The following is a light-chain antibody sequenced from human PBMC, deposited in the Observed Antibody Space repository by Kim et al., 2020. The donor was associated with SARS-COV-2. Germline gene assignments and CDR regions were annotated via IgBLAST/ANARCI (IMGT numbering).Light chain of an antibody. J-gene: IGKJ1*01. CDR1: QGISNS. CDR2: GAS. CDR3: QQSYSIPWT. Sequence: DIQMTQSPPSLSASIGDRVTITCRASQGISNSLAWYQQTPGKAPKLLLYGASKLESGVPSRFSGSGSGTDYTLTISSLQSEDSATFYCQQSYSIPWTFGQGTKVDIK. V-gene: IGKV1-NL1*01.